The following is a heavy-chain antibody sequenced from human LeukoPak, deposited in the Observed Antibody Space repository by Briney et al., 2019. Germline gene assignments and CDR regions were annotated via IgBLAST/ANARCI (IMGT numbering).Heavy chain of an antibody. V-gene: IGHV3-48*01. D-gene: IGHD3-22*01. Sequence: GGSLRLSCAASGFTFDDYGMNWVRQAPGKGLEWVSYISSSSSTIYYADSVKGRFTISRDNAKNSLYLQMNSLRAEDTAVYYCARNYYDRSGYSDTFDYWGQGTLVTVSS. CDR3: ARNYYDRSGYSDTFDY. J-gene: IGHJ4*02. CDR1: GFTFDDYG. CDR2: ISSSSSTI.